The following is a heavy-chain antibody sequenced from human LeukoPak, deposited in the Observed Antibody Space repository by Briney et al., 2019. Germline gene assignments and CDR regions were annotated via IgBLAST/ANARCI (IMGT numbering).Heavy chain of an antibody. D-gene: IGHD6-13*01. J-gene: IGHJ3*02. Sequence: GGSLRLSCAASGFTFSSYGMHWVRQAPGKGLEWVAFIRYDGSNKCYADSVKGRFTISRDNSKNTLYLQMNSLRAEDTAVYYCAKDRYSSSWYNAFDIWGQGTMVTVSS. CDR2: IRYDGSNK. CDR1: GFTFSSYG. CDR3: AKDRYSSSWYNAFDI. V-gene: IGHV3-30*02.